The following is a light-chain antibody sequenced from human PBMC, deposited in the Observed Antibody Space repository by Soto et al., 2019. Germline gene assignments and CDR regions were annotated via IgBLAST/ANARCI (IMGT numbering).Light chain of an antibody. J-gene: IGKJ4*01. CDR3: QQRSDWPST. CDR2: DAS. CDR1: QSVSRY. Sequence: DIVLTQSPATLSLSPGERATLSCRASQSVSRYLAWYQQKPGQAPRLHIYDASNRATGIPARFSGSGSGTDFTLTISSLEPEDFAVYYCQQRSDWPSTFGGGTKVEI. V-gene: IGKV3-11*01.